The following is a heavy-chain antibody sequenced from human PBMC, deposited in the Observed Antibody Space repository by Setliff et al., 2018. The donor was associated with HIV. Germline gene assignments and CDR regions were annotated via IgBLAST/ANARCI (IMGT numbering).Heavy chain of an antibody. CDR1: GFTVSSNY. CDR3: ARDRIESALNY. Sequence: GESLMISCAASGFTVSSNYMSWVRQAPGKGLEWVSLIYSGGSTYYADSVRGRFTISRDNSKNSLYLEMNSLRAEDTAVYYCARDRIESALNYWGQGTLVTVSS. V-gene: IGHV3-53*01. J-gene: IGHJ4*02. CDR2: IYSGGST. D-gene: IGHD3-16*01.